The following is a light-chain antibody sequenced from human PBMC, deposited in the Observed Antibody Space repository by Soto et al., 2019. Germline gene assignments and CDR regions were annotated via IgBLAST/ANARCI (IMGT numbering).Light chain of an antibody. CDR3: QQYNNWPGT. V-gene: IGKV3-15*01. CDR1: QSVSSK. J-gene: IGKJ1*01. Sequence: EIVMTQSPATLSVSPGERATLSCRASQSVSSKLAWYQQKPGQAPRLLIYGASTRATGIPARFSGSGSGTEFTLTISSLQSEDFAVYYCQQYNNWPGTFGPGTKVEIK. CDR2: GAS.